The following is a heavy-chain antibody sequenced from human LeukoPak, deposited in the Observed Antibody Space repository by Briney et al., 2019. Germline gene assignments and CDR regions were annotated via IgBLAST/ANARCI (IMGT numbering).Heavy chain of an antibody. CDR3: ARNPYCSRCVCYGQYDFDY. V-gene: IGHV3-53*01. CDR2: IYSGGDT. D-gene: IGHD2-8*01. Sequence: GGSLRLSCVVSGFSVSSSHMSWVRQAPGKGLEWVSFIYSGGDTYYADSVKGRFTISRDNSKNTLYLQMNSLRVEDMAVYYCARNPYCSRCVCYGQYDFDYWGQGTLVTVSS. CDR1: GFSVSSSH. J-gene: IGHJ4*02.